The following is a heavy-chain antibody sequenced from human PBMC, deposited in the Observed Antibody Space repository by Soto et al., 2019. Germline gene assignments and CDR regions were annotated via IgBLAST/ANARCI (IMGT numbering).Heavy chain of an antibody. V-gene: IGHV3-74*01. CDR3: AGGDYSGAGTFYLTDH. J-gene: IGHJ4*02. Sequence: VQLVESGGGLVQPGGSLRLSCTASGLTFNNYWMHWVRQAPGKGPVWVSRINGDGRTTTYADSVRGRFTISRDNAKYTVYLQMNSLRAEDTAVYYCAGGDYSGAGTFYLTDHWGQGTLVTVSS. CDR1: GLTFNNYW. D-gene: IGHD3-10*01. CDR2: INGDGRTT.